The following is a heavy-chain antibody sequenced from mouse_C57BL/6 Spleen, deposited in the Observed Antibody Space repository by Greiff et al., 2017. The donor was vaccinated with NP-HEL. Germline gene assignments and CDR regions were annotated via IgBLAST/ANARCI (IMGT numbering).Heavy chain of an antibody. CDR1: GYTFTSYW. J-gene: IGHJ4*01. V-gene: IGHV1-69*01. Sequence: QVQLQQPGAELVMPGASVKLSCKASGYTFTSYWMHWVKQRPGQGLEWIGEIDPSDSYTNYNQKFKGKSTLTVDKSSSTAYMQLSSLTSEDSAVYYCASAWDYAMDYWGQGTSVTVSS. CDR3: ASAWDYAMDY. CDR2: IDPSDSYT. D-gene: IGHD4-1*01.